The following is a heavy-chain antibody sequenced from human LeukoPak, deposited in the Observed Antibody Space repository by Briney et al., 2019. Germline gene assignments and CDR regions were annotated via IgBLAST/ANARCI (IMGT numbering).Heavy chain of an antibody. Sequence: PSETLSLTCSVSGGSISSYYWSWIRQPPGKGLEGIGYIYYSGSTNYNPSLKSRVTISVDTSKNQFSLKLRSVTAADTAVYYCARGGYESSGYYHDCWGQGTLVTVSS. CDR3: ARGGYESSGYYHDC. V-gene: IGHV4-59*01. D-gene: IGHD3-22*01. J-gene: IGHJ4*02. CDR1: GGSISSYY. CDR2: IYYSGST.